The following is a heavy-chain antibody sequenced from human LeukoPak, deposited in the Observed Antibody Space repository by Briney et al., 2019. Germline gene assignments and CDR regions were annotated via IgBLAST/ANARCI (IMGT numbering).Heavy chain of an antibody. V-gene: IGHV4-31*03. CDR2: IYYSGST. CDR3: ARDRDYYDGSGYSD. J-gene: IGHJ4*02. Sequence: PSQTLSLTCTVSGGSISSGGYYWSWIRQHPGKGLEWIGYIYYSGSTNYNPSLKSRVTISVDTSKNQFSLKLSSVTAADTAVYYCARDRDYYDGSGYSDWGQGTLVTVSS. D-gene: IGHD3-22*01. CDR1: GGSISSGGYY.